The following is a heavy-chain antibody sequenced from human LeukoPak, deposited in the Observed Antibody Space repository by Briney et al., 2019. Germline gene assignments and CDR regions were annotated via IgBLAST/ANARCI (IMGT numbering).Heavy chain of an antibody. J-gene: IGHJ4*02. V-gene: IGHV4-34*01. D-gene: IGHD6-6*01. CDR2: INHSGST. CDR1: GGSFSGYY. CDR3: ARQGPYYSYSSSTQVDY. Sequence: SEALSLTCAVYGGSFSGYYWSWIRQPPGKGLEWIGEINHSGSTNYNPSLKSRVTISVDTSKNQFSLKLSSVTAADTAVYYCARQGPYYSYSSSTQVDYWGQGTLVTVSS.